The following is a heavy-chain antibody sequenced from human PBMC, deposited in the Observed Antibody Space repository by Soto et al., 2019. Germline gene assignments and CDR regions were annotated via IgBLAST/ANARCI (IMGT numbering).Heavy chain of an antibody. CDR2: IWYDGSNK. J-gene: IGHJ6*02. Sequence: QVQLVESGGGVVQPGRSLRLSCAASGFTFSSYGMHWVRQAPGKGLEWVAVIWYDGSNKYYADSVKGRFTISRDNSKNTLYLQMNSLRAEDTAVYYCARVGLSLGGMDVWGQGTTVTVSS. CDR3: ARVGLSLGGMDV. D-gene: IGHD3-16*02. CDR1: GFTFSSYG. V-gene: IGHV3-33*01.